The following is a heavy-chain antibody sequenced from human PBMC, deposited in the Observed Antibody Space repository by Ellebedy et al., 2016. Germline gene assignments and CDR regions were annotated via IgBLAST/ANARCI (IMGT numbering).Heavy chain of an antibody. CDR1: GDSISRSNW. Sequence: SETLSLTXAVSGDSISRSNWWSWVRQPPGKWLEWIGEIYHSGSTSYNPSLESRVTISVDKSKNQFSLRLKSVTAADTAVYYCARATTNMVRAFDIWGQGTMVTVSS. CDR3: ARATTNMVRAFDI. D-gene: IGHD4/OR15-4a*01. J-gene: IGHJ3*02. V-gene: IGHV4-4*02. CDR2: IYHSGST.